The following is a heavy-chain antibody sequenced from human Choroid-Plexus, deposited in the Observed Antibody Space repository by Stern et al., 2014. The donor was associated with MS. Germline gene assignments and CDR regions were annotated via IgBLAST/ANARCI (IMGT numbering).Heavy chain of an antibody. CDR1: GYTFTSNG. D-gene: IGHD2-15*01. Sequence: QEQLGQSGAEVKKPGAAAKVSCKASGYTFTSNGISWVRQDPGQGLEGMGWISAYNGNTNYAQKLQGRGPMTTGTSTSTAYMELRSLRSDDTAVYYCARGLLGSENAFDIWGQGTMVTVSS. V-gene: IGHV1-18*01. J-gene: IGHJ3*02. CDR3: ARGLLGSENAFDI. CDR2: ISAYNGNT.